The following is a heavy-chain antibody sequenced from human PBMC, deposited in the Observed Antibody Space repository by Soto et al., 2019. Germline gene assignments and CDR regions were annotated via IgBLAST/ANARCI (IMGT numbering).Heavy chain of an antibody. CDR1: GYSFSDYT. CDR3: ARGPQDSYGMDV. Sequence: QVQLVQSGAEVKKPGASVKVSCKASGYSFSDYTMHWVRRAPGQPPEWMARINTGTASTEYSQKFQGRVTITRDTSATTAYMGLSSLRSEDTAVYYCARGPQDSYGMDVWGQGTTVTVS. CDR2: INTGTAST. V-gene: IGHV1-3*04. J-gene: IGHJ6*02.